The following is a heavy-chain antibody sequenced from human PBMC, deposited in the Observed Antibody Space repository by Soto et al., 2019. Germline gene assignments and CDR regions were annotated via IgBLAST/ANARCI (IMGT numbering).Heavy chain of an antibody. CDR3: ARLEGLATISYYFDY. V-gene: IGHV4-39*01. D-gene: IGHD3-9*01. Sequence: QLQLQESGPGLVKPSETLSLTCSVSGDSINSDNYYWGWIRQPPGQGLEWIGSIYYRGNTYYNPSLKTRVTISLDKSKSQSSLTLNSVTAADSAVYFCARLEGLATISYYFDYWGQGTLVTVSS. J-gene: IGHJ4*02. CDR1: GDSINSDNYY. CDR2: IYYRGNT.